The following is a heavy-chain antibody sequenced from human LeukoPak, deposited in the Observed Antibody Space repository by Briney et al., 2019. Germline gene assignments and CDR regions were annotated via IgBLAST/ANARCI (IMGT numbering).Heavy chain of an antibody. CDR2: MNPNSGNT. Sequence: ASVKVSCKASGYTFTSYDINWVRQATGQGLEWMGWMNPNSGNTGYAQKFQGRVTITRNTSISTAYMELSSLRSEDTAVYYCARPSSTDAFDIWGQGTMVTVSS. J-gene: IGHJ3*02. CDR3: ARPSSTDAFDI. V-gene: IGHV1-8*03. CDR1: GYTFTSYD. D-gene: IGHD2-2*01.